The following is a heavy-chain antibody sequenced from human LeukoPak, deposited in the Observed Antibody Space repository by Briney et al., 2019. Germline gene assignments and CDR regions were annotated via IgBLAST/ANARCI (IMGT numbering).Heavy chain of an antibody. Sequence: HPGGSLRLSCSASGLTFSSYSMNWVRQAPGKGLEWVGNVNQDGTEKYYMDSVKGRFTISRDNAKNSLYLQMNSLRAEDTAVYYCARDWGGDYDILTGYSGFDYWGQGTLVTVSS. CDR1: GLTFSSYS. V-gene: IGHV3-7*01. J-gene: IGHJ4*02. D-gene: IGHD3-9*01. CDR2: VNQDGTEK. CDR3: ARDWGGDYDILTGYSGFDY.